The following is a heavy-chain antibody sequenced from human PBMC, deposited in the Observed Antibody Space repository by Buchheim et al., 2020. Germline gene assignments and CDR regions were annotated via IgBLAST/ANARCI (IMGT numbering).Heavy chain of an antibody. CDR3: AIDGYCSGGSCSY. V-gene: IGHV4-34*01. D-gene: IGHD2-15*01. J-gene: IGHJ4*02. CDR2: INHSGTT. Sequence: QVQLQQWGTGLLKPSETLSLTCAVYGGSFSTYYWNWIRQPPGKGLEWIGEINHSGTTNYNPSLKSRVTISVDTSKNQFSLQLSSVTGAETAVYYCAIDGYCSGGSCSYWGQGTL. CDR1: GGSFSTYY.